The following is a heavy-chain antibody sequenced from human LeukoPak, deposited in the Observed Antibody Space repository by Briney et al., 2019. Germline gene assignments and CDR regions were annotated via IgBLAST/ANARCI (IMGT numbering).Heavy chain of an antibody. J-gene: IGHJ4*02. CDR1: GYTFTSYD. Sequence: GASVKVSCKASGYTFTSYDINWVRQATGQGLGWMGWMNPNSGNTGYAQKFQGRATMTRNTSISTAYMELSSLRSEDTAVYYCHYYDSSGYSYYFDYWGQGTLVTVSS. CDR2: MNPNSGNT. D-gene: IGHD3-22*01. CDR3: HYYDSSGYSYYFDY. V-gene: IGHV1-8*01.